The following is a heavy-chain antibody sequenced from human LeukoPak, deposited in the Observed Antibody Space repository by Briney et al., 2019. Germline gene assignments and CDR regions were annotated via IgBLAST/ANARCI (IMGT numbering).Heavy chain of an antibody. Sequence: ASVKVSCKAAGYTFTSYYMHWVRQAPGQGLEWMGIINPSGGSTSYAQKFQGRVTMTRDTSTSTVYMELSSLRSEDTAVYYCARARMGDTTRFQHWGQGPLVTVSS. CDR1: GYTFTSYY. J-gene: IGHJ1*01. CDR3: ARARMGDTTRFQH. D-gene: IGHD2-21*02. CDR2: INPSGGST. V-gene: IGHV1-46*01.